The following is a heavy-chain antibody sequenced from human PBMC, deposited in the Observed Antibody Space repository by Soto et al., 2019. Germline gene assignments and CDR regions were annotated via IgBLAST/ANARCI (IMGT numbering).Heavy chain of an antibody. CDR1: GYSFTSYW. V-gene: IGHV5-51*01. D-gene: IGHD6-13*01. J-gene: IGHJ4*02. Sequence: GESLKISCKGSGYSFTSYWIGWVRQMPGKGLEWMGIIYPGDSDTRYSPSFQGQVTISADKSISTAYLQWSSLRSEDTAVYYCARGRIGRKAAAGTYFDYWGQGTLVTVSS. CDR3: ARGRIGRKAAAGTYFDY. CDR2: IYPGDSDT.